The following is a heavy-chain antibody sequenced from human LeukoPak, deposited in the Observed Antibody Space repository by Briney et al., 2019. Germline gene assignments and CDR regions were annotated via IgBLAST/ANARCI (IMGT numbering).Heavy chain of an antibody. Sequence: GGSLRLSCVASGFTFSSYGMHWVRQAPGKGLEWVAFIRYDGSNKYYADSVKGRFTIPRHNADSSLFLQMNSLRAEDTAVYYCARDYKSPDFWAGYPPYHHDHWGQGTLVTVSS. D-gene: IGHD3/OR15-3a*01. V-gene: IGHV3-30*02. CDR3: ARDYKSPDFWAGYPPYHHDH. CDR1: GFTFSSYG. CDR2: IRYDGSNK. J-gene: IGHJ4*02.